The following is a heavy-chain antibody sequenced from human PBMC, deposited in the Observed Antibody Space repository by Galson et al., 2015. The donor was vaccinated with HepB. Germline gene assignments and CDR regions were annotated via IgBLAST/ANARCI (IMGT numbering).Heavy chain of an antibody. CDR2: IYPGNSDT. D-gene: IGHD2-15*01. CDR3: ARVNRAWVLSSSLSMDV. V-gene: IGHV5-51*01. CDR1: GYSFTTYW. Sequence: QSGAEVKKPGESLKISCKGTGYSFTTYWIGWVRQMPGKGLEWMGIIYPGNSDTRYSPSLQGQVTLSADKSISTAYLQWSSLKASDTAMYYCARVNRAWVLSSSLSMDVWGHGTTVTVSS. J-gene: IGHJ6*02.